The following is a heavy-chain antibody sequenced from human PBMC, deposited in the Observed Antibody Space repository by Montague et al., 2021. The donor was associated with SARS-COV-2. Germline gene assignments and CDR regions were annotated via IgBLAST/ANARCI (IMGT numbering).Heavy chain of an antibody. CDR2: IYYSGTT. CDR3: ARDQAAKISFKGAFDI. Sequence: SETLSLTCTVSGGSICSYYWNWIRETPRKGLEWIGYIYYSGTTNYNPSLKSRVTISLDTPKNQFSLNLNSVTAADTAIYYCARDQAAKISFKGAFDIWGQGRMVTVSS. J-gene: IGHJ3*02. V-gene: IGHV4-59*01. D-gene: IGHD3-3*01. CDR1: GGSICSYY.